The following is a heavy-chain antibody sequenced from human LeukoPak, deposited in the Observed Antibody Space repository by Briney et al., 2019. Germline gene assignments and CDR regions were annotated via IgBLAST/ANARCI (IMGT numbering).Heavy chain of an antibody. J-gene: IGHJ4*02. CDR2: IYYSGST. CDR1: GGSISSSRDY. V-gene: IGHV4-39*01. CDR3: ARVHCSSTSCYVMEGYYFDY. Sequence: PSETLSLTCTVSGGSISSSRDYWAWIRQPPGKGLEWIANIYYSGSTYYSPSLKSRVTISVDTSKNQFSLKLSSVTAADTAVYYCARVHCSSTSCYVMEGYYFDYWGQGTLVTVSS. D-gene: IGHD2-2*01.